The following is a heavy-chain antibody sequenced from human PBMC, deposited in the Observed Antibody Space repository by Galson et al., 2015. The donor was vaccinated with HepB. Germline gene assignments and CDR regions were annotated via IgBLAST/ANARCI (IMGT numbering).Heavy chain of an antibody. Sequence: SVKGSCKASGYTFTSYYMHWVRQAPGQGLEWMGIINPSGGSTSYAQKFQGRVTMTRDTSTSTVYMELSSLRSEDTAVYYCARDFGYCSSTSCYYYYMDVWGKGTTVTVSS. CDR2: INPSGGST. V-gene: IGHV1-46*01. J-gene: IGHJ6*03. CDR3: ARDFGYCSSTSCYYYYMDV. D-gene: IGHD2-2*03. CDR1: GYTFTSYY.